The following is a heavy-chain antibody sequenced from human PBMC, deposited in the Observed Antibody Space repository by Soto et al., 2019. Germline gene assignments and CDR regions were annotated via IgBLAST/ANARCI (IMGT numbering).Heavy chain of an antibody. J-gene: IGHJ6*02. D-gene: IGHD2-2*01. CDR1: GYTFTSYG. Sequence: ASLKFSCKSSGYTFTSYGSICVRQAPGQGLEGMGWISAYNGNTNYAQNLQGRVTMTTDTSTSTAYMELRSLRSDDTAVYYCARETRLGYCSSTTCSPYGMDVWRHGTTVTSP. V-gene: IGHV1-18*01. CDR3: ARETRLGYCSSTTCSPYGMDV. CDR2: ISAYNGNT.